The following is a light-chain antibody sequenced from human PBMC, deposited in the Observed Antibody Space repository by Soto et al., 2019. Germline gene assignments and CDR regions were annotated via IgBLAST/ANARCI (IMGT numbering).Light chain of an antibody. J-gene: IGLJ1*01. V-gene: IGLV2-23*02. Sequence: QSVLTQPASVSGSPGQSITISCTGTSSDVGSYNPVSWYQQHPGKAPKLMIYEVSKRPSGVSNRFSGSKSGNTASLTISGLQAEDEADYYCCSYAGPTTPYVFGTGTKVTVL. CDR2: EVS. CDR3: CSYAGPTTPYV. CDR1: SSDVGSYNP.